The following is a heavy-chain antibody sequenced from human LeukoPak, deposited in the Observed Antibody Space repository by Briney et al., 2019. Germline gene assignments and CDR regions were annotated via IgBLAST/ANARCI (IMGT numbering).Heavy chain of an antibody. J-gene: IGHJ4*02. Sequence: GGSLRLSCAASGFTFTTSAMTWVRQAPGKGLEWVSAISGSGSSTYYADSVKGRFTISRDNSKNTLILQMNRLRAEDTAVYYCARDSFRYDSSGYYYGSTPSFDYWGQGTLVTVSS. D-gene: IGHD3-22*01. CDR2: ISGSGSST. CDR3: ARDSFRYDSSGYYYGSTPSFDY. CDR1: GFTFTTSA. V-gene: IGHV3-23*01.